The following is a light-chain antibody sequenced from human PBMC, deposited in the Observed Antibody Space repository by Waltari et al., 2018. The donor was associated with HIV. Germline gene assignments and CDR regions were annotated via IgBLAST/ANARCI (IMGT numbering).Light chain of an antibody. CDR3: QHYDSYPFS. CDR1: QSISTW. J-gene: IGKJ3*01. V-gene: IGKV1-5*03. CDR2: KAS. Sequence: DIQLTQSPSTLSASVGDRVTITCRASQSISTWLAWYQQKPGKAPSRLIYKASNLESGVPSRFSGSGFGTQFTLTISSLQTDDVATYYCQHYDSYPFSFGPGTKVDI.